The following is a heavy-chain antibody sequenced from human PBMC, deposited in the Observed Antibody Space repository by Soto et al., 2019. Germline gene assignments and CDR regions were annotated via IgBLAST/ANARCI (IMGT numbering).Heavy chain of an antibody. CDR1: GGTFSSYT. V-gene: IGHV1-69*02. CDR2: IIPILGIA. D-gene: IGHD5-12*01. CDR3: ASGYDYNYYGMDV. J-gene: IGHJ6*04. Sequence: QVQLVQSGAEVKKPGSSVKVSCKASGGTFSSYTISWVRQAPGQGLEWMGRIIPILGIANYTQKFQGRVTITSDKSTSTAYMALSSLRSEDTAVYYCASGYDYNYYGMDVWGEGTTVTVSS.